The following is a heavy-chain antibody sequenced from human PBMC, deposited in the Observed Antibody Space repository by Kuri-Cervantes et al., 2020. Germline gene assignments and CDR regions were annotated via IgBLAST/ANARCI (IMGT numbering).Heavy chain of an antibody. CDR2: IKSEDNAT. CDR3: ARSAMVRGVNSYAMKF. Sequence: GESLKISCAASGFNLNNAWMHWVRQSPGKGLVWVSRIKSEDNATAYADSVQGRFMISRDDTKNTLYLQLNKLRAGDTAVYFCARSAMVRGVNSYAMKFWGQGTTVTVSS. CDR1: GFNLNNAW. D-gene: IGHD3-10*01. V-gene: IGHV3-74*01. J-gene: IGHJ6*02.